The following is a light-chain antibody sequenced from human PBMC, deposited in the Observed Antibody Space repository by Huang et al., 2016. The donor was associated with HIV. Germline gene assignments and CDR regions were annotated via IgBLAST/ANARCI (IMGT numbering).Light chain of an antibody. Sequence: EIVLTQSPATLSLSPGERATLSCRASESVANFLAWYQQKPGQAPRLLIYDASNRAAGIPTRFSGSGSGTDFTRTISRLEHEDFAIYYCQQRSSWYTFGQGTKVEIK. CDR2: DAS. CDR1: ESVANF. V-gene: IGKV3-11*01. CDR3: QQRSSWYT. J-gene: IGKJ2*01.